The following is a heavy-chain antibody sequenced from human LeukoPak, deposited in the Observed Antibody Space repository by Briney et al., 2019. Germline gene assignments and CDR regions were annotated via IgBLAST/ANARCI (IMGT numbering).Heavy chain of an antibody. V-gene: IGHV1-46*01. Sequence: ASVTVSFKASGYTFTSYYMHWVRQAPGQGLEWMGVINPSGGSTSYAQKFQGRFTMTRDMSTSTVYMELSSLRSEDTAVYSCARAPASARAVYSDYWGQGTLVTVSS. CDR3: ARAPASARAVYSDY. CDR2: INPSGGST. D-gene: IGHD6-6*01. CDR1: GYTFTSYY. J-gene: IGHJ4*02.